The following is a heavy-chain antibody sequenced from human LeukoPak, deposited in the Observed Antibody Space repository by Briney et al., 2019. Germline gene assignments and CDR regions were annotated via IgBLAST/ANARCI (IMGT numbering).Heavy chain of an antibody. J-gene: IGHJ4*02. Sequence: GGSLRLSCAASGFTFSSYSMNWVRQAPGKGLEWVSSISSSSSYIYYADSVKGRFTISRDNAKNSLYLQMNSLRAEDTAVYYCARDPARRYYYDSSGLSEDDYWGQGTLVTVSS. CDR1: GFTFSSYS. CDR3: ARDPARRYYYDSSGLSEDDY. CDR2: ISSSSSYI. V-gene: IGHV3-21*01. D-gene: IGHD3-22*01.